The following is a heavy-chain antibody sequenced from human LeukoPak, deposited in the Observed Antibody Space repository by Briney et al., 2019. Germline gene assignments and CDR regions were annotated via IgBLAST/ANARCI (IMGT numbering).Heavy chain of an antibody. V-gene: IGHV3-15*01. D-gene: IGHD3-22*01. Sequence: GGSLRLSCAASGFTFSKVWMSWVRQAPGRGLECVGRNKSKTDGGTIDYAAPVKGIFTISRDDSKDTPFLQMNSMKTEETAVYYCTTDLSELDDSGYYAKYFHHWGQGTLVSVSS. CDR1: GFTFSKVW. CDR3: TTDLSELDDSGYYAKYFHH. CDR2: NKSKTDGGTI. J-gene: IGHJ1*01.